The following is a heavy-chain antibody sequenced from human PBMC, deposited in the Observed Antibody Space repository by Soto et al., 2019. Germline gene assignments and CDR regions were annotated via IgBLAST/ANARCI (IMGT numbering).Heavy chain of an antibody. D-gene: IGHD4-17*01. CDR2: IYYSGST. Sequence: SETLSLTCTVSGGSISSSSYYWGWIRQPPGKGLEWIGSIYYSGSTYYNPSLKSRVTISVDTSKNQFSLKLSSVTAADTAVYYCARRLDYGDYWYFDLWDRGTLVTVSS. CDR3: ARRLDYGDYWYFDL. CDR1: GGSISSSSYY. J-gene: IGHJ2*01. V-gene: IGHV4-39*01.